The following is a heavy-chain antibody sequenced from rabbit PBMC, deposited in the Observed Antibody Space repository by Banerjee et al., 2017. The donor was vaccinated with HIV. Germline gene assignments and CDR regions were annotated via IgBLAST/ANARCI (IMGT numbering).Heavy chain of an antibody. Sequence: ESGGGLVQPGGSLTLSCKASGFDFSSYGVSWVRQAPGKGLEWIGYITYGGSALYASWAKGRFTISRTSTTVDLKMTSLTAADTATYFCVRHNSGLTLWGPGTLVTVS. CDR1: GFDFSSYG. V-gene: IGHV1S21*01. CDR2: ITYGGSA. J-gene: IGHJ4*01. CDR3: VRHNSGLTL. D-gene: IGHD4-1*01.